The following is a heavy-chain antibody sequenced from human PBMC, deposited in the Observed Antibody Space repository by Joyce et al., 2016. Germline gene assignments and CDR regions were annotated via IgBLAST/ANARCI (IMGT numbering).Heavy chain of an antibody. V-gene: IGHV3-48*04. Sequence: EVQLVEAGGGLVQPGVSLRLSCAASGFTFSDYSMNWVRQAPGKGLEWVSSISTTGTTINYVDSVKGRFTISKDNAKNSLYLQMSSLRGEDTAVYYCARTSVISPLDYWGQGTLVTVSS. CDR1: GFTFSDYS. CDR3: ARTSVISPLDY. CDR2: ISTTGTTI. D-gene: IGHD3-10*01. J-gene: IGHJ4*02.